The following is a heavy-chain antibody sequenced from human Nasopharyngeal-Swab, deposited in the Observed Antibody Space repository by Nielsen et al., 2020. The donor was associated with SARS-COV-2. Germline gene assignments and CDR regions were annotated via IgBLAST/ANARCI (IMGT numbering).Heavy chain of an antibody. CDR3: ARGKYYDILTGYYTDNWFDP. D-gene: IGHD3-9*01. CDR2: INTNTGNP. V-gene: IGHV7-4-1*02. Sequence: WVRQALGQGLEWMGWINTNTGNPTYAQGFTGRFVFSLDTSVSTAYLQISSLKAEDTAVYYCARGKYYDILTGYYTDNWFDPWGQGTLVTVSS. J-gene: IGHJ5*02.